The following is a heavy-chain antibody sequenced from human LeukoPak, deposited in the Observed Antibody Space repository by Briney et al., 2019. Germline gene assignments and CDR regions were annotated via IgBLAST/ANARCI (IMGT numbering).Heavy chain of an antibody. J-gene: IGHJ4*02. D-gene: IGHD6-13*01. CDR2: IYYSGSH. V-gene: IGHV4-59*12. CDR1: GGSISSYY. Sequence: SETLSLTCTVCGGSISSYYWSWIRQPPGKGLEWIGYIYYSGSHYYNPALKSRFTISEDTSKNQFSLNLTSMTAADTAVYYCARARVRIAAGALDYWGQGALVPVSS. CDR3: ARARVRIAAGALDY.